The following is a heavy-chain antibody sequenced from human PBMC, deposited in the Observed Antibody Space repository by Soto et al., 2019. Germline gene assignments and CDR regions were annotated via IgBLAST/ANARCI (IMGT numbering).Heavy chain of an antibody. CDR1: GFTLSDHY. Sequence: GGSLRLSCAGSGFTLSDHYIDWVRQAPGKGLEWVGRSRDKAQGYSTAYAASVKGRFTTSRDGSTNSVYLQMNSLTAEDAGVYFCARVPGGQLLLPYFWGQGTLVIGSS. D-gene: IGHD2-15*01. CDR2: SRDKAQGYST. V-gene: IGHV3-72*01. CDR3: ARVPGGQLLLPYF. J-gene: IGHJ4*02.